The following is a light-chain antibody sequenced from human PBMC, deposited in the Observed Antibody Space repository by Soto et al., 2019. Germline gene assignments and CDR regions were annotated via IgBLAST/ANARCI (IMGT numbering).Light chain of an antibody. J-gene: IGKJ1*01. CDR3: QQYNNWPRT. Sequence: EIVMQKSHATMSVSPGASSALSCRGSPRVSSNLAWYQQKPGQAHRLLIYGASTRATGIPARFSGSGSGTEFTLTISSLQSEEFAVYYCQQYNNWPRTFGQGTKVDNK. CDR1: PRVSSN. CDR2: GAS. V-gene: IGKV3-15*01.